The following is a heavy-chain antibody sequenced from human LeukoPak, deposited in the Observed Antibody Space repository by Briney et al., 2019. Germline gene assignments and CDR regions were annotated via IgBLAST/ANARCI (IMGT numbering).Heavy chain of an antibody. D-gene: IGHD6-19*01. J-gene: IGHJ4*02. Sequence: GGSLRLSCAASGFTFSSYSMNWVRQAPGKGLEWVSYISSSSSTTHYADSVTGRFSISRDNAKSSLYLQMNSLRVEDTAVYYCARVVGSSGWYLGYWGQGTLVTVSS. V-gene: IGHV3-48*01. CDR3: ARVVGSSGWYLGY. CDR1: GFTFSSYS. CDR2: ISSSSSTT.